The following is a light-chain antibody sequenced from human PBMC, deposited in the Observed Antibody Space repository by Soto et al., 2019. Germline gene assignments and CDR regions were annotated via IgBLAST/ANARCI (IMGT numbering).Light chain of an antibody. Sequence: EIVLTQSPATLSLAPGERATLSCRARQTVGSSLAWYQHKPGQSPMLLIYDASTRATAIPARFSGSWSWTDITLTTSSLEPEDFAVYYCQQRYIWPPFTFGPGTKVDIK. CDR3: QQRYIWPPFT. CDR1: QTVGSS. J-gene: IGKJ3*01. CDR2: DAS. V-gene: IGKV3-11*01.